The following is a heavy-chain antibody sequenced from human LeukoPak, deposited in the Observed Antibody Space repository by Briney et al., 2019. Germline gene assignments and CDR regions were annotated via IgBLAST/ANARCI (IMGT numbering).Heavy chain of an antibody. CDR1: GFTFTNAW. CDR2: IKSKTDGETT. V-gene: IGHV3-15*01. D-gene: IGHD3-10*01. CDR3: TTDLGTYYHGSQRLIPIDY. Sequence: GGSLRLSCVDSGFTFTNAWMSWVRQAPGKGLEWIGRIKSKTDGETTNYAEPVRSRFTISRDDSKSAVYLQMNSLKIEDTAVYYCTTDLGTYYHGSQRLIPIDYWGQGTLVTVSS. J-gene: IGHJ4*02.